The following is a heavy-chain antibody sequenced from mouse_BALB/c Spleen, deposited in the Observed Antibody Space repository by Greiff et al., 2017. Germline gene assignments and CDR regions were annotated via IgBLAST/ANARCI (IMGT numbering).Heavy chain of an antibody. CDR1: GFSLTSYG. V-gene: IGHV2-9*02. CDR3: AREGIYYYGSSYVNYYAMDY. D-gene: IGHD1-1*01. Sequence: QVQLKESGPGLVAPSQSLSITCTVSGFSLTSYGVHWVRQPPGKGLEWLGVIWAGGSTNYNSALMSRLSISKDNSKSQVFLKMNSLQTDDTAMYYCAREGIYYYGSSYVNYYAMDYWGQGTSVTVSS. J-gene: IGHJ4*01. CDR2: IWAGGST.